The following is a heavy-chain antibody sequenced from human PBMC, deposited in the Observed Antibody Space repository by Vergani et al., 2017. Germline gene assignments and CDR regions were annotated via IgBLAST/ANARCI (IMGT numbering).Heavy chain of an antibody. Sequence: QITLKESGPTLVKPTQTLTLTCTFSGFSLNTRGVSVAWIRQPPGKALDWLALIYWNDDQHYSPSLNNRVTITKDTSKNQVVLTMTNMDCVDTGTYYCVYRKTEWGTTGCFYPFYYSDNRVVWGKGPTVAASS. J-gene: IGHJ6*03. CDR3: VYRKTEWGTTGCFYPFYYSDNRVV. D-gene: IGHD1-7*01. CDR1: GFSLNTRGVS. CDR2: IYWNDDQ. V-gene: IGHV2-5*04.